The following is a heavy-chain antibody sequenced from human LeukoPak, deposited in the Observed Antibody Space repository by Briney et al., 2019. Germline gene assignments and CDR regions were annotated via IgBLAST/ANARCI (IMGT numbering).Heavy chain of an antibody. V-gene: IGHV4-4*02. D-gene: IGHD6-13*01. CDR2: IYHSGST. J-gene: IGHJ4*02. CDR3: AGYAAAGMGGLSY. CDR1: GGSISSSNW. Sequence: SGPLSLTCAVSGGSISSSNWWSWVRQPPGKGLELIGEIYHSGSTNYNPSLKSRVTISVDKSKNQFSLKLSSVTAADTAVYYCAGYAAAGMGGLSYWGQGTLVTVSS.